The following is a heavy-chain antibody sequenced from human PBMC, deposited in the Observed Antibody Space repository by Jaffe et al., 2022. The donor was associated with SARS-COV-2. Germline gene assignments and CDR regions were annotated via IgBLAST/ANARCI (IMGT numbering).Heavy chain of an antibody. D-gene: IGHD3-10*01. CDR2: IYWDDDK. J-gene: IGHJ4*02. Sequence: QITLKESGPTLVKPTQTLTLTCTLSGLSLSISGVGVGWIRQPPGKALEWLALIYWDDDKRYSPSLKSRLTITKDTSKNQVVLTMTNMDPVDTATYYCAHRGKGDGYYYGSVSHSRAFDFWGQGTLVIVSS. CDR1: GLSLSISGVG. CDR3: AHRGKGDGYYYGSVSHSRAFDF. V-gene: IGHV2-5*02.